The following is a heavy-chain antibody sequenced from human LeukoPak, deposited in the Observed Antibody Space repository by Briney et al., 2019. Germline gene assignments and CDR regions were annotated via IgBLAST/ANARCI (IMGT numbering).Heavy chain of an antibody. D-gene: IGHD2-21*02. J-gene: IGHJ4*02. CDR1: GFTFNVYS. V-gene: IGHV3-48*04. Sequence: GGSLRLSCAASGFTFNVYSIDRVRQAPGKGLEWLSYISGTGSTIYYAASVKGRFTISRDNAKSSLYLQMNGLRVEDTAVYYCARDRGTAGLDFWGQGTLVTVSS. CDR2: ISGTGSTI. CDR3: ARDRGTAGLDF.